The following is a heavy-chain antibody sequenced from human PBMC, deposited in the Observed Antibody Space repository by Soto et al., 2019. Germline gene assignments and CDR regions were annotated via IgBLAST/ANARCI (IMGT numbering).Heavy chain of an antibody. D-gene: IGHD2-2*01. Sequence: GESLKISCKGSGYSFTSYWISWVRQMPGKGLEWMGRIDPSDSYTNYSPSFQGHVTISADRSISTAYLQWSSLKASDTAMYYCARRDCSSTSCYSYGSYYYYYGMDVWGQGTTVTVSS. CDR1: GYSFTSYW. V-gene: IGHV5-10-1*01. J-gene: IGHJ6*02. CDR2: IDPSDSYT. CDR3: ARRDCSSTSCYSYGSYYYYYGMDV.